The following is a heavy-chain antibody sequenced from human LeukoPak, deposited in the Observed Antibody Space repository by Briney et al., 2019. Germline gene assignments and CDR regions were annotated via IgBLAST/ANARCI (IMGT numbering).Heavy chain of an antibody. D-gene: IGHD1-26*01. CDR1: GYTFSTYV. V-gene: IGHV1-18*01. CDR3: ARKIVGVHSYNY. Sequence: ASVKVSCKASGYTFSTYVISWVRQAPGQGPEWMGWINTDTGSTYYAQKFQGRVTLTRDTSTSTAYMELRSLTSDDTAIYYCARKIVGVHSYNYWGQGTLVTVSS. CDR2: INTDTGST. J-gene: IGHJ4*02.